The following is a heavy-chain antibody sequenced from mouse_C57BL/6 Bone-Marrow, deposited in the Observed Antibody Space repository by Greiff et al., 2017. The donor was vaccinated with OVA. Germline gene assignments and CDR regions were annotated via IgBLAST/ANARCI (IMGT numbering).Heavy chain of an antibody. CDR2: IDPSDSET. CDR1: GYTFTSYW. Sequence: QVQLQQPGAELVRPGSSVKLSCKASGYTFTSYWMHWVKQRPIQGLEWIGNIDPSDSETPYNQKFKDKATLTVDKSSSTAYMQLSSLTSEDSAVCYCAREAGSRNFDVWGTGTTVTVSS. CDR3: AREAGSRNFDV. V-gene: IGHV1-52*01. J-gene: IGHJ1*03. D-gene: IGHD2-2*01.